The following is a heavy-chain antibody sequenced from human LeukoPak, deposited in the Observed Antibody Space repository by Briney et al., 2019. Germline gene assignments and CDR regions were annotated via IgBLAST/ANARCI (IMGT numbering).Heavy chain of an antibody. J-gene: IGHJ3*02. CDR3: ARDREQWLEVYTFDI. CDR2: IRYDGSNK. CDR1: GFTFSSYG. Sequence: GGSLRLSCAASGFTFSSYGMHWVRQAPGKGLEWVAFIRYDGSNKYYADSVKGRFTISRDNSKNTLYLQMNSLRAEDTAVYYCARDREQWLEVYTFDIWGQGTMVTVSS. D-gene: IGHD6-19*01. V-gene: IGHV3-30*02.